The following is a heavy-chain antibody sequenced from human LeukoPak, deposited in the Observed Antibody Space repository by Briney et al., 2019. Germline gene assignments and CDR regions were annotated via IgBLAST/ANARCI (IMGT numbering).Heavy chain of an antibody. CDR3: AKDSKRYYYGSGTDY. J-gene: IGHJ4*02. D-gene: IGHD3-10*01. CDR1: GFTFSAYW. V-gene: IGHV3-23*01. CDR2: ISGSGGST. Sequence: GGSLRLSCAASGFTFSAYWMSWVRQAPGNGLEWVSAISGSGGSTYYADSVKGRFTISRDNSKNTLYLQMNSLRAEDTAVYYCAKDSKRYYYGSGTDYWGQGTLVTVSS.